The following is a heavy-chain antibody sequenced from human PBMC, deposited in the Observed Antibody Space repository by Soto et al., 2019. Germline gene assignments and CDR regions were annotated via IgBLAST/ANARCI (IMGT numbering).Heavy chain of an antibody. CDR3: TEDVAD. CDR1: GFTFSSYA. J-gene: IGHJ4*02. CDR2: ISYDGNNK. V-gene: IGHV3-30-3*01. Sequence: QVQLMESGGGVVQPGRSLRLSCAASGFTFSSYAMHWVRQAPGKGLEWVAVISYDGNNKYYADSVKGRFTIFRDNCKNTLYVLIISLRAKYSAVYFCTEDVADWGQGTLVTVSS. D-gene: IGHD2-21*01.